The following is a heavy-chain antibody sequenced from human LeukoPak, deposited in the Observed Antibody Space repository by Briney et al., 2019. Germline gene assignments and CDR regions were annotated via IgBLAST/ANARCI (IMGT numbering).Heavy chain of an antibody. J-gene: IGHJ5*02. D-gene: IGHD5-12*01. Sequence: PGRSLRLSCAASGFTFSSYGMHWVRQAPGKGLEWVAVISYDGSNKYYADSVKGRFTISRDNSMNTLYLQMNSLRAEDTAVYYCAKAVVDIVATIPWFDPWGQGTLVTVSS. V-gene: IGHV3-30*18. CDR1: GFTFSSYG. CDR3: AKAVVDIVATIPWFDP. CDR2: ISYDGSNK.